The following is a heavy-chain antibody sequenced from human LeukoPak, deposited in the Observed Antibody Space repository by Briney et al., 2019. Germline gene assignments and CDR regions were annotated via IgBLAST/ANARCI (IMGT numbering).Heavy chain of an antibody. V-gene: IGHV3-23*01. J-gene: IGHJ4*02. CDR2: ISGSGGST. Sequence: GGSLRLSCAASGFTFSSYAMSWVRQAPGKGLEWVSAISGSGGSTYYADSVKGRFTISRDNSKNTLYLQMNSLRAEDTAVYYCAKGLSAITMIVVAGGRYMGTQWGQGTLVTVSS. D-gene: IGHD3-22*01. CDR1: GFTFSSYA. CDR3: AKGLSAITMIVVAGGRYMGTQ.